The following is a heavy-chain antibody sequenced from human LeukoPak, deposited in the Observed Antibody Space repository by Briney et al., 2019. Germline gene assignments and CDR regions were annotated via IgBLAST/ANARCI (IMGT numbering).Heavy chain of an antibody. CDR1: GYTFTGYY. D-gene: IGHD6-13*01. V-gene: IGHV1-2*02. Sequence: ASVKVSCKASGYTFTGYYMHWVRQAPGQGLEWMGWINPNSGGTNYAQKFQGRVAMTTDTSTSTAYMELRSLRSDDTAVYYCARDDNGEQQPPGDYWGQGTLVTVSS. J-gene: IGHJ4*02. CDR3: ARDDNGEQQPPGDY. CDR2: INPNSGGT.